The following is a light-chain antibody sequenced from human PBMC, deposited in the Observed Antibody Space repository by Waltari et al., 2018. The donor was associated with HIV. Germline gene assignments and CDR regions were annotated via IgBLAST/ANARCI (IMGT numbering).Light chain of an antibody. CDR1: SSDVGSYDS. V-gene: IGLV2-14*01. CDR2: EVS. J-gene: IGLJ2*01. CDR3: SSYTSTTTVI. Sequence: QSALTQPASVSGAPGQSITISCTGTSSDVGSYDSVSWHQQHQFKAPNLIIFEVSHVPSGVSDRLSCSKAGNTASLTISGLLADDEADYYCSSYTSTTTVIFGGGTKVTVL.